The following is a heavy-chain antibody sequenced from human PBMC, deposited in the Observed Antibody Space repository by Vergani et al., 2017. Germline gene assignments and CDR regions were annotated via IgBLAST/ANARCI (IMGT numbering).Heavy chain of an antibody. D-gene: IGHD6-6*01. V-gene: IGHV3-33*08. Sequence: VQLVESGGGLVKPGGSLRLSCAASGFTFSSYSMNWVRQAPGKGLEWVALIWYDGSNKYYADSVKGRFTISRDNSKNTLYLQMNSLRAEDTAVYYCAREYSSSWIPDYWGQGTLVTVSS. CDR3: AREYSSSWIPDY. CDR2: IWYDGSNK. CDR1: GFTFSSYS. J-gene: IGHJ4*02.